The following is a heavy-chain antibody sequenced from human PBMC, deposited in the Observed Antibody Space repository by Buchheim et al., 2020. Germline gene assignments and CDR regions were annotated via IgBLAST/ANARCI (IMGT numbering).Heavy chain of an antibody. CDR2: INPSGGST. CDR1: GYSFTNYH. Sequence: QVQLVQSGAEVKKPGAAVMVSCKAFGYSFTNYHIQWVRQAPGQGIEWMGLINPSGGSTSYAHQIQGRVTMTRDTSTSTVYMELRILRSEDTAVYYCSRGDQNNYYFDYWGQGTL. V-gene: IGHV1-46*01. CDR3: SRGDQNNYYFDY. D-gene: IGHD1-1*01. J-gene: IGHJ4*02.